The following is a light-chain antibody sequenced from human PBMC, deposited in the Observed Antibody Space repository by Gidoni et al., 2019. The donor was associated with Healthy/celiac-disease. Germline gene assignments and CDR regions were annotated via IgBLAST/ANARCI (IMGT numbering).Light chain of an antibody. V-gene: IGKV3-15*01. Sequence: EIVITQSPATLSVSPGERATLSCSASQSVSSNLAWYQQKPGQAPRLLIYGASTRATGIPARFSGSGSGTEFTLTISSLQSEDFAVYYCQQDNNWPRTFGQGTKLEIK. J-gene: IGKJ2*01. CDR3: QQDNNWPRT. CDR1: QSVSSN. CDR2: GAS.